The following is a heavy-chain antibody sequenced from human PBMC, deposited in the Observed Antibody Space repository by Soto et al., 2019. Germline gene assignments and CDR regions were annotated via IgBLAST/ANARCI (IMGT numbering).Heavy chain of an antibody. Sequence: ASVEVSCKASGYTFTGYYMHWVRQAPGQGLEWMGWINPNSGGTNYAQKFQGRVTMTRDTSISTAYMELSRLRSDDTAVYYCARGKSRIAAAGPGYWGQGTLVTVSS. CDR1: GYTFTGYY. V-gene: IGHV1-2*02. J-gene: IGHJ4*02. CDR3: ARGKSRIAAAGPGY. D-gene: IGHD6-13*01. CDR2: INPNSGGT.